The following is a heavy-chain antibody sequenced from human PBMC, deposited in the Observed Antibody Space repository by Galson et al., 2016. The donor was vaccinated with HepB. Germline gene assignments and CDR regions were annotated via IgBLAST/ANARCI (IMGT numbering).Heavy chain of an antibody. Sequence: SLRLSCAASGFTFSNYGMHWVRQAPGKGLEWVAADSMDGRGKFYANSVKGRFTISRDNSNDMLFLQMSSLRADDTAVYYCAKRHEYCPAVGCSVDYWGQGTLVSVSS. D-gene: IGHD2/OR15-2a*01. CDR3: AKRHEYCPAVGCSVDY. V-gene: IGHV3-30*18. J-gene: IGHJ4*02. CDR2: DSMDGRGK. CDR1: GFTFSNYG.